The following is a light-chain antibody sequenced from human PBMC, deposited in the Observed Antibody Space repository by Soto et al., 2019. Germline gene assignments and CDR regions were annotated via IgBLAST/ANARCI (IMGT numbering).Light chain of an antibody. Sequence: EFVLTQSPGTLSLSPGERATLSCRASESVGSNSLAWYQQKPGQAPRILIYGASTRATGIPDRFSGSGSGTDFTLTISRQEPEDFAVYYCQQYVSSPPLTCGGGMKVEIK. CDR3: QQYVSSPPLT. J-gene: IGKJ4*01. CDR1: ESVGSNS. CDR2: GAS. V-gene: IGKV3-20*01.